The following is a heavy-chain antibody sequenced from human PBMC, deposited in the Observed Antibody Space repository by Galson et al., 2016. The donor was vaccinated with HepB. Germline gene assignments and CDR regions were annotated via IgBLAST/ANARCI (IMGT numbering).Heavy chain of an antibody. CDR3: VRDGATWHFDF. V-gene: IGHV3-48*03. D-gene: IGHD1-26*01. CDR2: TNAGGGKL. Sequence: SLRLSCAASGVSFSSYEMNWVRQAPGKGLEWVAYTNAGGGKLYYPDSVRGRFTISSDNAKESLYLQMNSLTAEDTGLYYCVRDGATWHFDFWGRGTLVTVSS. J-gene: IGHJ2*01. CDR1: GVSFSSYE.